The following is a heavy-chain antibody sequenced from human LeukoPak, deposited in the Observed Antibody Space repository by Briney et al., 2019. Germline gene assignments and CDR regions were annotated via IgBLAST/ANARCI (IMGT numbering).Heavy chain of an antibody. J-gene: IGHJ4*02. V-gene: IGHV4-59*01. CDR2: IYYSGST. CDR3: ARDDFWSGYRYFDY. D-gene: IGHD3-3*01. Sequence: SETLSLTCTVSGGSISSYYWSWIRQPPGKGLEWIGYIYYSGSTNYNPSRKSRVTISVDTSKNQFSLKLSSVTAADTAVYYCARDDFWSGYRYFDYWGQGTLVTVSS. CDR1: GGSISSYY.